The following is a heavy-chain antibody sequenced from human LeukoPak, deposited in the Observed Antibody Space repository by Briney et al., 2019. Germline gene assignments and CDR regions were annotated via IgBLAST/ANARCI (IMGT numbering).Heavy chain of an antibody. CDR3: ARAREYGDYVSAFDI. Sequence: PGGSLRLSCAASGFTFSSYWMHWVRQAPGKGLVWVSRINTDGSSTSYADSVKGRFTVSRDNGKNTLYLQMGSLRADDTAMYYCARAREYGDYVSAFDIWGQGTMVTVSS. CDR1: GFTFSSYW. V-gene: IGHV3-74*01. D-gene: IGHD4-17*01. J-gene: IGHJ3*02. CDR2: INTDGSST.